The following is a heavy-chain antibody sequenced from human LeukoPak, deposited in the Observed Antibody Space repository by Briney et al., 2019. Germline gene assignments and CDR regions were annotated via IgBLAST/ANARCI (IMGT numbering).Heavy chain of an antibody. CDR3: TRGRGAYGWFDP. V-gene: IGHV3-74*01. D-gene: IGHD3-10*01. J-gene: IGHJ5*02. CDR2: ISSDGSNT. CDR1: GFTVSSFW. Sequence: GGSLRLSCAASGFTVSSFWMDWVRKAPGKGLVWVSRISSDGSNTYYADSVKARFTISRDTAMNTLYLHMHSLREEDTADYYCTRGRGAYGWFDPWGQGTQVTVSS.